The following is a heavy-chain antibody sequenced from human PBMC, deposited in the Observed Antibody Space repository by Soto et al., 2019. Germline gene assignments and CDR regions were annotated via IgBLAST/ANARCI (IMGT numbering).Heavy chain of an antibody. CDR3: AKKVMGPNPSDY. J-gene: IGHJ4*02. V-gene: IGHV3-23*01. Sequence: PGGSLRLSCAASGFTFSTYAMSWVRQTPGKGLEWVSVISDSGGATYYVESVKGRFTISRDNSRNTLYMQMNSLRVEDTAIYYCAKKVMGPNPSDYWGQGTLVTVSS. CDR1: GFTFSTYA. CDR2: ISDSGGAT. D-gene: IGHD2-21*01.